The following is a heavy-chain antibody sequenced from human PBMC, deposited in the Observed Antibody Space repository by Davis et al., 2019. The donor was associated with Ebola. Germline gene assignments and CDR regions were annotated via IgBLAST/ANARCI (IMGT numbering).Heavy chain of an antibody. CDR1: GGSFSGYY. CDR2: IKQDGSEK. J-gene: IGHJ4*02. V-gene: IGHV3-7*03. Sequence: ETLSLTCAVYGGSFSGYYWSWIRQPPGKGLEWVANIKQDGSEKYYVDSMKGRFTISRDNAKNSLYLQMNSLRPEDTAFYYCVKDSETYYNSRGFYYFDYWGQGTLVTVSS. D-gene: IGHD3-10*01. CDR3: VKDSETYYNSRGFYYFDY.